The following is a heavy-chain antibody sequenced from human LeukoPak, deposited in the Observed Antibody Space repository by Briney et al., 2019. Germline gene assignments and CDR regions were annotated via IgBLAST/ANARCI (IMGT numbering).Heavy chain of an antibody. CDR2: IGGRGGTT. CDR1: GFIFSDYG. D-gene: IGHD6-19*01. CDR3: AKDARRTFGLSSGLYRGSYYFDY. V-gene: IGHV3-23*01. J-gene: IGHJ4*02. Sequence: PGGSLRLSCAASGFIFSDYGMSWVRQAPGKGLEWVSTIGGRGGTTYYADSVKGRFTISRDNSKNTLFLQVNSLRAEDTAVYYCAKDARRTFGLSSGLYRGSYYFDYWGQGTLVTVSS.